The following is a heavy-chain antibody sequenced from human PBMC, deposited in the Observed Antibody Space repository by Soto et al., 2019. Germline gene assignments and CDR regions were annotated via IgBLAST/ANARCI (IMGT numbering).Heavy chain of an antibody. CDR2: IYYSGST. V-gene: IGHV4-30-4*01. CDR1: GGSISSGDYY. CDR3: ARDNENDRRSMYGMAV. J-gene: IGHJ6*02. D-gene: IGHD1-1*01. Sequence: SETLSLTCTVSGGSISSGDYYWSWIRQPPGKGLEWIGYIYYSGSTYYNPSLKSRVTISVDTSKNQFSLKLSSVTAADTAAYYCARDNENDRRSMYGMAVWGQGTTVTVSS.